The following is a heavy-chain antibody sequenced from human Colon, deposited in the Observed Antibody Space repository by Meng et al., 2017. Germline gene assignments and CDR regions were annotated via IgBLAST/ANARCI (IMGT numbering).Heavy chain of an antibody. V-gene: IGHV3-23*01. CDR3: AKYDEGYYDSSGTVRYYYYYGMDV. CDR1: GFTFSSYA. CDR2: ISGSGGST. D-gene: IGHD3-22*01. J-gene: IGHJ6*02. Sequence: GGSLRLSCAASGFTFSSYAMSWVRQAPGKGLEWVSAISGSGGSTYYADSVKGRFTISRDNSKNTLYLQMNSLRAEDTAVYYCAKYDEGYYDSSGTVRYYYYYGMDVWGPGNTV.